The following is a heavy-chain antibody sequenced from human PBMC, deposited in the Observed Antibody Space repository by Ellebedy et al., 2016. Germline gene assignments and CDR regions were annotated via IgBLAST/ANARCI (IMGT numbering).Heavy chain of an antibody. D-gene: IGHD3-3*01. CDR2: IVNSGRET. Sequence: GESLKISXAASGFTFSIAGMTWVRQVPGKGLEWVATIVNSGRETYYADPLKGRFTISRDNAMNSLYLQMDSLTVEDTAVYYCTRDGSEWSRDYWGQGTLVTVSS. V-gene: IGHV3-21*06. CDR3: TRDGSEWSRDY. CDR1: GFTFSIAG. J-gene: IGHJ4*02.